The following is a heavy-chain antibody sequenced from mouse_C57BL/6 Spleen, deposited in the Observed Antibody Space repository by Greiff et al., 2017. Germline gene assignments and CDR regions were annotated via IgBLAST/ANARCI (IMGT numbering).Heavy chain of an antibody. V-gene: IGHV1-50*01. D-gene: IGHD1-1*01. J-gene: IGHJ4*01. Sequence: QVQLQQSGAELVKPGASVKLSCKASGYTFTSYWMQWVKQRPGQGLEWIGEIDPSDSYTNYNQKFKGKATLTVDTSSSTAYMQLSSLTSEDSAVYYCASYGSSLYYAMDYWGQGTSVTVSS. CDR3: ASYGSSLYYAMDY. CDR1: GYTFTSYW. CDR2: IDPSDSYT.